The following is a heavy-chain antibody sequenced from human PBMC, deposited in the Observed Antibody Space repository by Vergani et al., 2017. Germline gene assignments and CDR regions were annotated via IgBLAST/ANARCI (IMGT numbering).Heavy chain of an antibody. V-gene: IGHV4-59*02. CDR3: AGDTHSWQSADR. CDR2: VSFRGDT. D-gene: IGHD6-13*01. Sequence: QVKLQESGPGLVKPSETLSLTCTVSGASVNSYYWSWIRQPPGKGLEWMGYVSFRGDTLYDPSVKGRMTISLNTSSNQFSLYLTSVTAADTAVYYCAGDTHSWQSADRWGQGLLVSVSS. J-gene: IGHJ5*02. CDR1: GASVNSYY.